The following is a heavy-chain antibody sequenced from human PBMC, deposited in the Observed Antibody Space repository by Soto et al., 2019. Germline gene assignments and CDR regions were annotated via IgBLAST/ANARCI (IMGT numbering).Heavy chain of an antibody. CDR2: IYYSGST. J-gene: IGHJ3*02. D-gene: IGHD3-22*01. Sequence: QVQLQESGPGLVKPSQTLSLTCTVSGGSISSGGYYWSLIRQHPGKGLEWIGYIYYSGSTYYNPSLKSRVTISVDTSKNQFSLKLSSVTAADTAVYYCARGDYYDSSGYSGAFDIWGQGTMVTVSS. CDR3: ARGDYYDSSGYSGAFDI. V-gene: IGHV4-31*03. CDR1: GGSISSGGYY.